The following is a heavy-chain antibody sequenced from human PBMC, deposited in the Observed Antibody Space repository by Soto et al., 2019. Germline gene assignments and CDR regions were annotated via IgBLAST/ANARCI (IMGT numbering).Heavy chain of an antibody. V-gene: IGHV4-31*03. J-gene: IGHJ6*02. D-gene: IGHD3-9*01. CDR1: GGSISSGGYY. CDR3: ARVTDILTGPPHYYYYGMDV. CDR2: IYYSGST. Sequence: QVQLQESGPGLVKPSQTLSLTCTVSGGSISSGGYYWSWIRQHPGKGLEWIGYIYYSGSTYYNPSLKSRVTISVDTSKNQFSLKLSYVTAADTAVYYCARVTDILTGPPHYYYYGMDVWGQGTTVTVSS.